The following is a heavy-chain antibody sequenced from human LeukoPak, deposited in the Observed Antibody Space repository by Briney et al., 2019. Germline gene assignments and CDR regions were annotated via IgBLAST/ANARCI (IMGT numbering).Heavy chain of an antibody. CDR2: ISGRGDTI. CDR1: VFTFSSYA. CDR3: AKATMATTYFDY. Sequence: PGGSLRLSCAASVFTFSSYAMSWVRQAPGKGLEWVSAISGRGDTIFYADSLKGRFTVTRDNSKNTLYLQMNSLRAEDTAVYYCAKATMATTYFDYWGQGTLVTVSS. J-gene: IGHJ4*02. D-gene: IGHD5-24*01. V-gene: IGHV3-23*01.